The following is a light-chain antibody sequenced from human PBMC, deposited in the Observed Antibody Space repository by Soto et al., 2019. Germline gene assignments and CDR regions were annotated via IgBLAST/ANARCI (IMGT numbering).Light chain of an antibody. CDR3: SSYAGSNQTVV. CDR1: SSDVGGYNY. Sequence: QSALTQPPSASGSPGQSVTISCTGTSSDVGGYNYVSWYQHHPGKAPKLMIYEVSKRPSGVPDRFSGSKSGNTASLTVSGLQAEDEADYYCSSYAGSNQTVVFGGGTKRTVL. CDR2: EVS. V-gene: IGLV2-8*01. J-gene: IGLJ2*01.